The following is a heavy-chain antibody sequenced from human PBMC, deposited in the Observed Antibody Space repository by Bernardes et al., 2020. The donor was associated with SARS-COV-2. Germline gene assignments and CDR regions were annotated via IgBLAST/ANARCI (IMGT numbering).Heavy chain of an antibody. J-gene: IGHJ4*02. CDR2: ISAYNGNT. CDR1: GYTFTSYG. D-gene: IGHD6-19*01. V-gene: IGHV1-18*01. CDR3: ARVRGRYSSGWYGYFDY. Sequence: ASVKVSCKASGYTFTSYGISWVRQAPGQGLEWMGWISAYNGNTNYAQKLQGRVTMTTDTSTSTAYMELRSLRSDDTAVYYCARVRGRYSSGWYGYFDYWGQGTLVTVSS.